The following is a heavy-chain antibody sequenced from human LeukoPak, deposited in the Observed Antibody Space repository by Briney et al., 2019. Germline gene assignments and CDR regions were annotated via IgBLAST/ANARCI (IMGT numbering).Heavy chain of an antibody. D-gene: IGHD3-10*01. V-gene: IGHV4-38-2*02. CDR1: NYSINNGYY. CDR2: IYHSGFT. Sequence: SETLSLTCTVSNYSINNGYYWGWIRQPPGRGLEWIGSIYHSGFTYSNPSLTSRLTMSIDASKNEFSLRLTSVTAADTAIYYCLRDKAGSFYGSGGYHFNYNGMDVWGQGTAVTVAS. J-gene: IGHJ6*02. CDR3: LRDKAGSFYGSGGYHFNYNGMDV.